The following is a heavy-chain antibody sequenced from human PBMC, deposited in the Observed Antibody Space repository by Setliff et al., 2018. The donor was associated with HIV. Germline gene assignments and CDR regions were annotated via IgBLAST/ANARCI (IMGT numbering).Heavy chain of an antibody. V-gene: IGHV4-59*01. D-gene: IGHD3-22*01. CDR1: EGYITGYY. CDR2: IFYSGTT. J-gene: IGHJ4*02. Sequence: LSLTCTVSEGYITGYYWTWIRQPPGRGLEWIGYIFYSGTTKFNPSLKSRAAISVDSSNNQFSLKMTSVTAADTAVYFCARFNALLGSSTYYDYWGPGLLVTVPS. CDR3: ARFNALLGSSTYYDY.